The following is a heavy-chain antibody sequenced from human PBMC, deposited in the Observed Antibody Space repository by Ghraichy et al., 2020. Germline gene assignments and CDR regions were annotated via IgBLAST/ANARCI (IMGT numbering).Heavy chain of an antibody. Sequence: ASVKVSCKASGYTFTGYYMHWVRQAPGQGLEWMGWINPNSGGTNYAQKFQGWVTMTRDTSISTAYMELSRLRSDDTAVYYCAREGYSSTGWGYYYYYGMDVWGQGTTVTVSS. D-gene: IGHD6-13*01. CDR3: AREGYSSTGWGYYYYYGMDV. V-gene: IGHV1-2*04. CDR1: GYTFTGYY. J-gene: IGHJ6*02. CDR2: INPNSGGT.